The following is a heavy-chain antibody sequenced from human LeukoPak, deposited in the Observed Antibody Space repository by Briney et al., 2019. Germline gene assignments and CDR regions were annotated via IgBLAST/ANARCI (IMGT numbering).Heavy chain of an antibody. CDR1: GFTFSDYY. CDR3: ARPLDYYYDSSGYYGY. V-gene: IGHV3-11*01. Sequence: GGSLRLSCAASGFTFSDYYMSWIRQAPGKGLEWVSYISSSGSTIYYADSVKGRFTISRDNAKNSLYLQMNSLRAEDTAVYYCARPLDYYYDSSGYYGYWGQGTLVTVSS. J-gene: IGHJ4*02. D-gene: IGHD3-22*01. CDR2: ISSSGSTI.